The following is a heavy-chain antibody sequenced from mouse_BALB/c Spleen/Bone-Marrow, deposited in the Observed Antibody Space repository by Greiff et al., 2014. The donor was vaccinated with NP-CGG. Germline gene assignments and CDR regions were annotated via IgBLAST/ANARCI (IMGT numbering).Heavy chain of an antibody. D-gene: IGHD1-1*01. CDR3: ASYYYGSSYGFAY. Sequence: EVQLVESGAELVKPGASVKLSCTASGFNIKDTYMHWVKQRPEQGLEWIGRIDPANGNTKYDPKFQGKATITADTSSNTAYLQLSSLTSEDTAVYHCASYYYGSSYGFAYWGQGTLVTVSA. V-gene: IGHV14-3*02. CDR1: GFNIKDTY. CDR2: IDPANGNT. J-gene: IGHJ3*01.